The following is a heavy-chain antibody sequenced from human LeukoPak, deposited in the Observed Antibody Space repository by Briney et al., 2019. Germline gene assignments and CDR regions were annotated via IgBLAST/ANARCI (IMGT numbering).Heavy chain of an antibody. CDR2: IYRGGNT. V-gene: IGHV3-66*01. D-gene: IGHD4-23*01. CDR3: VRDFGGPSDS. J-gene: IGHJ4*02. CDR1: GFTVSSNY. Sequence: GGSLRLSCAASGFTVSSNYMSWVRQAPGKGLEWVSVIYRGGNTDYADSVKGRFTISRDYAKNTLNLQMNSLTADDTAVYYCVRDFGGPSDSWGQGTLVTVAS.